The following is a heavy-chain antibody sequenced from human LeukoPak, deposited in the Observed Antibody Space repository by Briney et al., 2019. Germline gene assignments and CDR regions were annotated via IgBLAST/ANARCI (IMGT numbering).Heavy chain of an antibody. CDR3: ARHRPLNAGGGDDY. J-gene: IGHJ4*02. CDR2: IYPGDSDT. V-gene: IGHV5-51*01. CDR1: GYIFTSYW. Sequence: GASLQISCKGSGYIFTSYWIGWVRQLPGKGLEWMGIIYPGDSDTRYSPSFQGQVTISADKSISTAYLQWSSLKASDTAMYYCARHRPLNAGGGDDYWGQGTLVTVSS. D-gene: IGHD2-21*01.